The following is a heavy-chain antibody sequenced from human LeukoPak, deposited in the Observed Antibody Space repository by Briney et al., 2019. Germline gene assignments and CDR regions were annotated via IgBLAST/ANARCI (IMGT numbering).Heavy chain of an antibody. Sequence: SETLSLTCTVSGGSISSGSYYWSWIRQPAGKGLEWIGRIYTSGSTNYNPSLKSRVTISVDTSKNQFSLKLSSVTAADTAVYYCARVNYGRYYMDVWGKGTTVTVSS. CDR1: GGSISSGSYY. CDR3: ARVNYGRYYMDV. D-gene: IGHD1-7*01. V-gene: IGHV4-61*02. J-gene: IGHJ6*03. CDR2: IYTSGST.